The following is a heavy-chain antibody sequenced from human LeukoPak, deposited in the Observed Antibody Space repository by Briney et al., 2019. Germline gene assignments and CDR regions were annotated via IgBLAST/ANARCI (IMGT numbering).Heavy chain of an antibody. CDR3: ARGILNDDTLTGP. D-gene: IGHD3-9*01. CDR1: GYTFSASGSTFTDYG. J-gene: IGHJ5*02. Sequence: GASVKVSCKASGYTFSASGSTFTDYGINWVRQAPGQGLEWMGWVSAYNGDTRYAQKVQDRVTMTTDTSASTAYMELRSLRSDDTAVYYCARGILNDDTLTGPWGQGTLVTVSS. CDR2: VSAYNGDT. V-gene: IGHV1-18*04.